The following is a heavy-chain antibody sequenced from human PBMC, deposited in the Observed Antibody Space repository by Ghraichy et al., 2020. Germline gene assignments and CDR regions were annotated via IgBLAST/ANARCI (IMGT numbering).Heavy chain of an antibody. CDR2: INTNTGNP. CDR1: GYTLTGDA. J-gene: IGHJ4*02. Sequence: ASVKVSCKASGYTLTGDAMNWVRQAPGQGLEWMGWINTNTGNPTYAQGFTGRFFFSLDTSVSTAYLQISSLKAEDTAVYYCARANGYCSRTSCYGFDYWGQGTLVTVSS. CDR3: ARANGYCSRTSCYGFDY. D-gene: IGHD2-2*01. V-gene: IGHV7-4-1*02.